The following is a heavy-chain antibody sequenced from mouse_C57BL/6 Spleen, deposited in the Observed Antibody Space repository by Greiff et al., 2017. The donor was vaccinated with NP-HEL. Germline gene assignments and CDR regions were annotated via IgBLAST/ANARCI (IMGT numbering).Heavy chain of an antibody. J-gene: IGHJ3*01. Sequence: QVHVKQSGAELVRPGASVTLSCKASGYTFTDYEMHWVKQTPVHGLEWIGAIDPETGGTAYNQKFKGKAILTADKSSSTAYMELRSLTSEDSAVYYCTSDQRGRRIAYWGQGTLVTVSA. CDR3: TSDQRGRRIAY. CDR1: GYTFTDYE. D-gene: IGHD4-1*02. V-gene: IGHV1-15*01. CDR2: IDPETGGT.